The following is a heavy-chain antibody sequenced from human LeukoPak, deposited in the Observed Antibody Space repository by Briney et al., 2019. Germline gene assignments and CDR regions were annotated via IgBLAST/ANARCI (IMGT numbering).Heavy chain of an antibody. J-gene: IGHJ4*02. Sequence: ASVTVSCNASGYNFVDYYMLWVRQASGQGLEWMGWVGPNSGATNYAQKFQGRVSMTRDTSINTVYLELSGLRSDDTAVYYCAFGMTGTLLFEYWGQGTLVTVSS. CDR1: GYNFVDYY. CDR3: AFGMTGTLLFEY. D-gene: IGHD3-9*01. V-gene: IGHV1-2*02. CDR2: VGPNSGAT.